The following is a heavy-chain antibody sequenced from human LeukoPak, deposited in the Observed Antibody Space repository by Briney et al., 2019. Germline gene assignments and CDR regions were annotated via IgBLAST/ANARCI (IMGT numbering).Heavy chain of an antibody. V-gene: IGHV4-39*01. CDR1: GGSISSSTYC. Sequence: SETLSLTCTVSGGSISSSTYCWRWVRQPPGKGLEWIGCMYYSGSTYYSSSLKGRVAISLDTPKSQFSLRLNSVTASDTAVYYCARHIAFHANLDYWAREPWSPSPQ. J-gene: IGHJ4*02. CDR2: MYYSGST. D-gene: IGHD3-3*02. CDR3: ARHIAFHANLDY.